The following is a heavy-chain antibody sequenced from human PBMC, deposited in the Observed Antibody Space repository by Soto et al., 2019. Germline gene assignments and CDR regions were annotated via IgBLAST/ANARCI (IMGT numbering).Heavy chain of an antibody. CDR1: GGSISSGDYY. J-gene: IGHJ3*01. CDR3: ARVWGGAFDF. CDR2: IYYSEST. V-gene: IGHV4-61*08. D-gene: IGHD3-10*01. Sequence: PSETLSLTCTVSGGSISSGDYYWAWIRQPPGKGLEWIGYIYYSESTNYNPSLKSRVTISVDTSKNQFSLKLSSVTAADTAVYYCARVWGGAFDFWGQGTMVTVSS.